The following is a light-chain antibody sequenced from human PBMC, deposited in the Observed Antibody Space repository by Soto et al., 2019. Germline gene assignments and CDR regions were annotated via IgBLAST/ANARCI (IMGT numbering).Light chain of an antibody. J-gene: IGKJ4*01. CDR2: GAS. V-gene: IGKV1-5*01. Sequence: DIQMTQSPSTLSASVGDRVTITCRASQSVTSRLAWYQQKPGKAPKLLIYGASNLESGVPSRFSGSGSGPEFTLNISSLQPDDFATYSCQQYNSYSITFGGGTTVEIK. CDR1: QSVTSR. CDR3: QQYNSYSIT.